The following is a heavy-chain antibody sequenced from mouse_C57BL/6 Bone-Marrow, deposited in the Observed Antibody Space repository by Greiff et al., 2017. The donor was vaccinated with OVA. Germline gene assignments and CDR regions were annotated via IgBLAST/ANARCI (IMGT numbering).Heavy chain of an antibody. Sequence: VQLQQPGAELVKPGASVKMSCKASGYTFTSYWITWVKQRPGQGLEWIGDIYPGSGSTNYNEKFKSKATLTVDTSSSTAYMQLSSLTSEDSAVYYCARSANYGNYRGYYWGQGTSVTVSS. CDR1: GYTFTSYW. V-gene: IGHV1-55*01. D-gene: IGHD2-1*01. CDR3: ARSANYGNYRGYY. J-gene: IGHJ4*01. CDR2: IYPGSGST.